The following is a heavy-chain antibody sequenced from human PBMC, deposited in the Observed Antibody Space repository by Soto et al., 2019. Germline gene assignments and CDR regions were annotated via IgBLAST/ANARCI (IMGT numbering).Heavy chain of an antibody. J-gene: IGHJ3*02. V-gene: IGHV4-61*08. D-gene: IGHD3-10*01. CDR1: GGSISSGDYY. CDR2: IYYSGST. Sequence: SETLSLTCTVSGGSISSGDYYWSWIRQPPGKGLEWIGDIYYSGSTNYNPSLKSRVTISVDTSKNQFSLKLSSVTAADTAVYFCARRYGLSAFDIWGQGTMVTVSS. CDR3: ARRYGLSAFDI.